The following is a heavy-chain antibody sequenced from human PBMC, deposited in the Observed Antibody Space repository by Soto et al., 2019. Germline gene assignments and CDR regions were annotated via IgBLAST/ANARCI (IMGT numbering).Heavy chain of an antibody. D-gene: IGHD2-2*01. CDR1: GGTFSSYA. CDR3: ARTQGSSTSLEIYYYYDYGMDV. V-gene: IGHV1-69*01. CDR2: IIPISGTA. J-gene: IGHJ6*02. Sequence: QVQLVQSGAEVKKPGSSVKVSCKASGGTFSSYAISWVRQAPGQGLEWMGGIIPISGTANYAQKFQGRVTIITDESTSTAYMELSSLRSEETAVNYCARTQGSSTSLEIYYYYDYGMDVWGQGTTVTVSS.